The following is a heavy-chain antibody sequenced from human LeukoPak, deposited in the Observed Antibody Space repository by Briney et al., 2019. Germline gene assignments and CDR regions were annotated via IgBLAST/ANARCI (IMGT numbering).Heavy chain of an antibody. V-gene: IGHV4-59*01. CDR2: IYYSGST. J-gene: IGHJ3*02. CDR3: ARSGYSYGADAFDI. Sequence: PSETLSLTCIVSGGSISSYYWSWIRQPPGKGLEWIGYIYYSGSTNYSPSLKSRVTISVDTSKNQFSLKLSSVTAADTAVYYCARSGYSYGADAFDIWGQGTMVTVSS. CDR1: GGSISSYY. D-gene: IGHD5-18*01.